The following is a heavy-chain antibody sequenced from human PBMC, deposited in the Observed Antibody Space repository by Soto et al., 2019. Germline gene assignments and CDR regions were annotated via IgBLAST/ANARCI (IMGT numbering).Heavy chain of an antibody. CDR3: GRDLYQLLTNYFDS. CDR1: GFTFSGHA. CDR2: ITNTGNNI. Sequence: PGGSLRLSCAASGFTFSGHAMNWVRQAPGKGLEWVSYITNTGNNIYYADSVKGRFTISRDNAKNSLYLQMNSLRAEDTAVYYCGRDLYQLLTNYFDSWGQGTLVTGSS. D-gene: IGHD4-17*01. V-gene: IGHV3-48*01. J-gene: IGHJ4*02.